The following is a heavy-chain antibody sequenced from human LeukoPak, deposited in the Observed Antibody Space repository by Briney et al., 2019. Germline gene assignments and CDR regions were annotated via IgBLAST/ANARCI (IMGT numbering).Heavy chain of an antibody. CDR1: GYTFSGFY. D-gene: IGHD6-6*01. CDR2: INPNSGGT. V-gene: IGHV1-2*02. Sequence: ASVKVSCKASGYTFSGFYIHWVRQAPGQGLEWMGWINPNSGGTNFAQNFQGRVTMTTDTSTSTVYMEVRSLRSDDTAVYYCAREGLRSIAARRGTRDYMDVWGKGTTVIVSS. J-gene: IGHJ6*03. CDR3: AREGLRSIAARRGTRDYMDV.